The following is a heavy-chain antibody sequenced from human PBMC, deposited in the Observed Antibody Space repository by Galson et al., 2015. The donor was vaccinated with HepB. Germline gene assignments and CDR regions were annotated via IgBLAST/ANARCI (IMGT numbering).Heavy chain of an antibody. CDR1: GFSFSTSW. V-gene: IGHV3-7*03. D-gene: IGHD7-27*01. Sequence: SLRLSCTASGFSFSTSWMCWVRQAPGKGLEWVANIKADGSEKHYVDSVKGRFTIARDNDRNSVFLQVTSLRVEDTATYYCARGIDWGFDYWGQGTLVTVSS. CDR2: IKADGSEK. CDR3: ARGIDWGFDY. J-gene: IGHJ4*02.